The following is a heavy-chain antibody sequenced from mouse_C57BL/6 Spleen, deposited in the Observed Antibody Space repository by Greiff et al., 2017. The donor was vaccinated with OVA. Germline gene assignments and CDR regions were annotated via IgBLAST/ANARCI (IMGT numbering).Heavy chain of an antibody. CDR1: GFTFSSYT. V-gene: IGHV5-9*01. Sequence: EVMLVESGGGLVKPGGSLKLSCAASGFTFSSYTMSWVRQTPEKRLEWVATISGGGGNTYYPDSVKGRFTISRDNAKNTLYLQMSSLRSEDTAVYYCARWQLRAMDYWGQGTSVTVSS. CDR2: ISGGGGNT. J-gene: IGHJ4*01. CDR3: ARWQLRAMDY. D-gene: IGHD6-1*01.